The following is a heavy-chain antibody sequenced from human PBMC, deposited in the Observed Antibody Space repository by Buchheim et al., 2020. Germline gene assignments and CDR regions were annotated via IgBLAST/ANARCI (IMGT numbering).Heavy chain of an antibody. CDR3: ARRGWNLLDFDS. J-gene: IGHJ4*02. CDR2: IYPGDSDT. CDR1: GYSFNDYW. V-gene: IGHV5-51*03. D-gene: IGHD1-26*01. Sequence: EVQLVQSGAEVKKPGESLKISCKGSGYSFNDYWIAWVRQMPGKGLEWMGIIYPGDSDTKYSPSFQGQVTIPADRSITTAYLQWNSLKASDTAMYYCARRGWNLLDFDSWGQGTL.